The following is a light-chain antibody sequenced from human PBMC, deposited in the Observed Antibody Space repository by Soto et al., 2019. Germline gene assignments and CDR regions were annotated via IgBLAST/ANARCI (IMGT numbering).Light chain of an antibody. J-gene: IGKJ4*01. CDR2: DTS. Sequence: EILMTQSPATLSVSPGEGPTLSCRASQGIGDTLAWYQQKPGQTPRLLIYDTSIRATGVPARFSGSRSGAEFTLTISSLQSEDFAVYYCQHYVTWQLTFGGGTKVDIK. V-gene: IGKV3-15*01. CDR1: QGIGDT. CDR3: QHYVTWQLT.